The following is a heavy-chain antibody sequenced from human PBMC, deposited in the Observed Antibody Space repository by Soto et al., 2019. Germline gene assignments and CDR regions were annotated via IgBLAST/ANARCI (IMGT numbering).Heavy chain of an antibody. CDR1: GFSFSNYA. J-gene: IGHJ4*02. CDR2: IGGRGTSA. D-gene: IGHD3-22*01. CDR3: ENIRYGDSSGDFYDF. Sequence: EVQLLESGGGLVQPGGSLRLSCAASGFSFSNYAMSWVRQAPGKGLEWLSGIGGRGTSAYYADSVKGRFAISRDNSENTVFLQLNSLSAEDTSVYGRENIRYGDSSGDFYDFWGQGPLVTVSS. V-gene: IGHV3-23*01.